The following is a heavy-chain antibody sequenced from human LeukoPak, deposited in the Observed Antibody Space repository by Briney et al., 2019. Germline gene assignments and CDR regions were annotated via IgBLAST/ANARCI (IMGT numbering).Heavy chain of an antibody. Sequence: SETLSLTCDVSGYSISSRYYWGWIRQPPEKGLEWIGNVHHSGSTYYNPSLKSRVTLSIDPSRNQLSLKLSSVTAADTAVYYCARGFRSSSGYYDSRTYNFDYWGQGTLVTVSS. CDR3: ARGFRSSSGYYDSRTYNFDY. CDR2: VHHSGST. V-gene: IGHV4-38-2*01. D-gene: IGHD3-22*01. CDR1: GYSISSRYY. J-gene: IGHJ4*02.